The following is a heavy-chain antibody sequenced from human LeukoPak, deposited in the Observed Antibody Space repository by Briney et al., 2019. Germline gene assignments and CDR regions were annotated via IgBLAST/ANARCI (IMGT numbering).Heavy chain of an antibody. CDR3: ARSPYYYDSSGYPEGGYFDY. CDR1: GGSISSCGYY. Sequence: SQTLSLTCTVSGGSISSCGYYWSWIREHPGEGLEEIGYLYYSGSTYYNPSLKRRVTISVDTSKNQFSLKQSSVTAADTAVYYCARSPYYYDSSGYPEGGYFDYWGQGTLVTVSS. D-gene: IGHD3-22*01. CDR2: LYYSGST. V-gene: IGHV4-31*03. J-gene: IGHJ4*02.